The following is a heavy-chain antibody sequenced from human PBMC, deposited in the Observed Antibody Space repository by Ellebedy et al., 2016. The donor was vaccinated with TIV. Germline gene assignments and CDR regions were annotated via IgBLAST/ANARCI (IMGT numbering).Heavy chain of an antibody. CDR3: ARVAGIAAGWFDP. Sequence: SETLSLTCSVSGGSINYTNYYWGWIRQPPGRGLEWIGSVYYSGNTYKNPSLKSRVTISIDTSKNQFSLKISSVTAADTAIYYCARVAGIAAGWFDPWGQGTLVTVSS. CDR1: GGSINYTNYY. J-gene: IGHJ5*02. V-gene: IGHV4-39*07. D-gene: IGHD6-13*01. CDR2: VYYSGNT.